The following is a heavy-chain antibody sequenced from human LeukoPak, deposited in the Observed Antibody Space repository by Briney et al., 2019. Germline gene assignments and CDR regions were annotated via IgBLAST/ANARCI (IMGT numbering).Heavy chain of an antibody. Sequence: GGSLRLSCVASGFSLSGYWMHWVRQAPGKGLMYISRNNGDGSTTNYADVVKGRFTMSRDNVKNTLYLQMNSLRVEDTAVYYCARDPRNVGLAPWGQGTLVTVSS. CDR3: ARDPRNVGLAP. CDR2: NNGDGSTT. J-gene: IGHJ5*02. D-gene: IGHD2-15*01. CDR1: GFSLSGYW. V-gene: IGHV3-74*01.